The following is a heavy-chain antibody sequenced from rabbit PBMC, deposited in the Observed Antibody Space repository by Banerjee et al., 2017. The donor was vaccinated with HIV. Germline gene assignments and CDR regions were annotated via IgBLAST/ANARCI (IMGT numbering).Heavy chain of an antibody. V-gene: IGHV1S29*01. CDR1: GIDFSSYA. CDR2: ITYRGSA. CDR3: ARASSSGYYIQYYFNL. J-gene: IGHJ4*01. D-gene: IGHD1-1*01. Sequence: QEQLVESGGGLVTLGGSLKLSCKASGIDFSSYAITWVRQAPGKGLEYIGYITYRGSAYYASWVNGRFTISRENTQNTLYLQLNSLTAADTATYFCARASSSGYYIQYYFNLWAQGPWSPS.